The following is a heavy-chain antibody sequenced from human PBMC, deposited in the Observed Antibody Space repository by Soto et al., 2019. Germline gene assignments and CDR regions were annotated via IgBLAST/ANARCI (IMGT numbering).Heavy chain of an antibody. CDR3: ARASGYSYGPFDY. V-gene: IGHV4-31*11. J-gene: IGHJ4*02. D-gene: IGHD5-18*01. CDR1: GGSFSGYH. CDR2: IYYSGST. Sequence: SETLSLTCAVYGGSFSGYHWSWIRQHPGKGLEWIGYIYYSGSTYYNPSLKSRVTISVDTSKNQFSLKLSSVTAADTAVYYCARASGYSYGPFDYWGQGTLVTVSS.